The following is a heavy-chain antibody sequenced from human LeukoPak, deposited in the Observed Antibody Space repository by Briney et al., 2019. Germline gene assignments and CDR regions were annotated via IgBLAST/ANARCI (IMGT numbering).Heavy chain of an antibody. CDR1: GGSISSYY. D-gene: IGHD6-13*01. CDR2: IYYSGST. CDR3: ARVRGSSCDY. Sequence: SETLSLTCTVSGGSISSYYWSWIRQPPGKGLVWIGYIYYSGSTNYNPSLKSRVTISVDTSKNQFSLKLSSVTAADTAVYYCARVRGSSCDYWGQGTLVTVSS. J-gene: IGHJ4*02. V-gene: IGHV4-59*01.